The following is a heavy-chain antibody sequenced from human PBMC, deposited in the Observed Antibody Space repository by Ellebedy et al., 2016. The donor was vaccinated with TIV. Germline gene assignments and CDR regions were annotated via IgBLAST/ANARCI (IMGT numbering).Heavy chain of an antibody. CDR2: FYYSGST. J-gene: IGHJ3*01. CDR3: ARGRYYEDLMGPWTPFDL. Sequence: SETLSLTCTVSGGSISSYYWNWIRQPPGKGLEWIGYFYYSGSTTYNPSLKIRVSMSLETSKNQFSLTLSSVTAADTALYYCARGRYYEDLMGPWTPFDLWGQGTMVTVSS. CDR1: GGSISSYY. D-gene: IGHD3-10*01. V-gene: IGHV4-59*01.